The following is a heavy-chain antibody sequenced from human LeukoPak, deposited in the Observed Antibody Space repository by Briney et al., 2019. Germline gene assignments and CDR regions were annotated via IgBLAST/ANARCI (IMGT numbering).Heavy chain of an antibody. V-gene: IGHV3-74*01. CDR1: DFAFRNYW. CDR2: INSDGNIT. CDR3: ATETNGRHYDY. D-gene: IGHD1-14*01. Sequence: GGSLRLSCAASDFAFRNYWMHWVRQPPGKGLVWVSRINSDGNITTYADSVKGRFTISRDNAKNTLFLQMNSLRVEDTAVYYCATETNGRHYDYWGQGTLLTVSS. J-gene: IGHJ4*02.